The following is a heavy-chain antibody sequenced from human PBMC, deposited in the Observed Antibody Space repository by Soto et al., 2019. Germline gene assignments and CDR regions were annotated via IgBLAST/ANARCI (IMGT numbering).Heavy chain of an antibody. D-gene: IGHD4-17*01. CDR3: ARAYGDYPGLFDY. Sequence: VSVKVSCKASGYTFTSYDINWVRQATGQGLEWMGWMNPNSGNTGYAQKFQGRVTMTRNTSISTAYMELSSLRSEDTAVYYCARAYGDYPGLFDYWGQGTLVTVSS. V-gene: IGHV1-8*01. CDR1: GYTFTSYD. CDR2: MNPNSGNT. J-gene: IGHJ4*02.